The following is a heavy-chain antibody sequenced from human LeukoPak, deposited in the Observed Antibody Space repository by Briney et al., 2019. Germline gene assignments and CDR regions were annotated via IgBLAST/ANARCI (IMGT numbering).Heavy chain of an antibody. CDR3: ARDSSGRAFDI. CDR2: IYYSGST. D-gene: IGHD6-19*01. V-gene: IGHV4-59*01. CDR1: GGSISSYY. J-gene: IGHJ3*02. Sequence: PSETLSLTCTVSGGSISSYYWSWLRQPPGKGLEWIGYIYYSGSTNYNPSLKSRVTISVDTSKNQFSLKLSSVTAADTAVYYCARDSSGRAFDIWGQGTMVTVSS.